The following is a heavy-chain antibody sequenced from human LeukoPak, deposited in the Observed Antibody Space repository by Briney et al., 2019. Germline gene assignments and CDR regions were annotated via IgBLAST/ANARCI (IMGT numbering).Heavy chain of an antibody. J-gene: IGHJ4*02. CDR2: IKSKTNGGTT. CDR1: GFTFSKAW. D-gene: IGHD3-16*02. V-gene: IGHV3-15*01. CDR3: TRQGEDDYVWGSYRWNFDY. Sequence: SGGSLRLSCAASGFTFSKAWMSWVRQAPGKGLEWVGRIKSKTNGGTTDSAAPVKGRFTISRDDSKNTLYLQMISLKIEDTAVYYCTRQGEDDYVWGSYRWNFDYWGQGTLVTVSS.